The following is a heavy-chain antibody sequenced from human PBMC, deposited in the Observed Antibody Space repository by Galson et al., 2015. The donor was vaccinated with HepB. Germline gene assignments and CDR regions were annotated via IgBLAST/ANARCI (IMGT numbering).Heavy chain of an antibody. D-gene: IGHD4-17*01. CDR2: IYYSGST. V-gene: IGHV4-59*01. CDR1: GGSISGYY. J-gene: IGHJ4*02. Sequence: SETLSLTCTVSGGSISGYYWDWIRQPPGKGLEWIGFIYYSGSTNYNPSLKSRVTMSVDTSNNQFSLKLTSVTAADTAVYYCARSLLTTVTDFDYWGQGTLVTVSS. CDR3: ARSLLTTVTDFDY.